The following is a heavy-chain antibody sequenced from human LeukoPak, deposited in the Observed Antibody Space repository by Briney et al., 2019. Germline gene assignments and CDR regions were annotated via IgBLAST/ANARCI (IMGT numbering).Heavy chain of an antibody. Sequence: GGSLRLSGAASGFTFSSYSMNWVRQAPGKGLEWVSSITRSGIYIYYADSVKGRFTISRDNAKNSLYLQMNSLRAEDTAVHYCARVKYDSSGYYGILDYWGQGTLVTVSS. CDR2: ITRSGIYI. D-gene: IGHD3-22*01. J-gene: IGHJ4*02. CDR1: GFTFSSYS. V-gene: IGHV3-21*01. CDR3: ARVKYDSSGYYGILDY.